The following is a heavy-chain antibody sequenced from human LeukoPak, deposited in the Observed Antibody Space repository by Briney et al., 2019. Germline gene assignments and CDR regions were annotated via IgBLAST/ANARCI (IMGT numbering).Heavy chain of an antibody. Sequence: SGGSLRLSCAVSGFSMSVYWMSWVRQAPGKGLEWVGNIKQDGSERNYVDSVKGRFTISRDNAKKSLYLQMNSLRAEDTAVYYCARDNPGVVIRWGQGTLVTVSS. D-gene: IGHD3-3*01. J-gene: IGHJ4*02. V-gene: IGHV3-7*01. CDR1: GFSMSVYW. CDR3: ARDNPGVVIR. CDR2: IKQDGSER.